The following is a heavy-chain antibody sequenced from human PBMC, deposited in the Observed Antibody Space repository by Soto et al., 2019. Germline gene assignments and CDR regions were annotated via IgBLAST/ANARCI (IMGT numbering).Heavy chain of an antibody. CDR3: AKEARYSGYDLGEYFDY. Sequence: EVQLLESGGGLVQPGGSLRLSCAASGFTFSNYAMNWVRQAPGKGLEWVSVISGSGGSTYYADARKGRVTISRDNSKNTLYLQMNSLRAEDTAVYYCAKEARYSGYDLGEYFDYWGQGTLVTVSS. CDR1: GFTFSNYA. D-gene: IGHD5-12*01. V-gene: IGHV3-23*01. CDR2: ISGSGGST. J-gene: IGHJ4*02.